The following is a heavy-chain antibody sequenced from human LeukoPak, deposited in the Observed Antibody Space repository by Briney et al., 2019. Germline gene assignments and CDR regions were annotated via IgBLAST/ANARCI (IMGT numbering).Heavy chain of an antibody. Sequence: GGSLRLSCAASGFTFSSYWMHWVRQGPGKGLVWVSRINSDGSTTIYADSVKGRFAISRDNAKNTLYLQMNSLRAEDTAVYYCARAQRDYGDYGDYWGQGTLVTVSS. J-gene: IGHJ4*02. CDR3: ARAQRDYGDYGDY. V-gene: IGHV3-74*01. D-gene: IGHD4-17*01. CDR2: INSDGSTT. CDR1: GFTFSSYW.